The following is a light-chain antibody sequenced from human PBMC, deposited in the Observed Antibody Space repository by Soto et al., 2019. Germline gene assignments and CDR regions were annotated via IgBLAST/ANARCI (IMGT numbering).Light chain of an antibody. CDR2: GAS. CDR3: QQYGSSPSIT. CDR1: QSVSSSY. J-gene: IGKJ5*01. V-gene: IGKV3-20*01. Sequence: EIVLTQSPGTLSLSPGERATLSCRASQSVSSSYLAWYQQKPGQAPRLLIYGASSRATGIPDRFSGSGSGTDLTLTISRLEPEDFAVNYCQQYGSSPSITFGQGTRLEIK.